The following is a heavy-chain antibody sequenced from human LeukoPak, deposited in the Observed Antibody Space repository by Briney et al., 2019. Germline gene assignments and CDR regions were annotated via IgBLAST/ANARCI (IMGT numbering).Heavy chain of an antibody. CDR3: ARDSSSSYFDY. D-gene: IGHD6-6*01. V-gene: IGHV3-66*01. J-gene: IGHJ4*02. CDR1: GFTVTSNH. CDR2: IYTGGTT. Sequence: GGSLRLSCVASGFTVTSNHMNWVRQAPGKGLEWVSIIYTGGTTHYADSLRDRFTIFRDDSINTLYLQMNSLRAEDTAVYYCARDSSSSYFDYWGQGTLVTVSS.